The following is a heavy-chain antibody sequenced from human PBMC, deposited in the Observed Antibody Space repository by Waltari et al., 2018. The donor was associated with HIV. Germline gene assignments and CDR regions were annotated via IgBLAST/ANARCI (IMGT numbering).Heavy chain of an antibody. CDR2: ISAYNGNT. V-gene: IGHV1-18*01. J-gene: IGHJ4*02. CDR3: ARVQLIMVTFGGDFAPQFFEY. CDR1: GYTFTNYG. Sequence: QVQLVQSGDEVKTPGASVKVSCKTSGYTFTNYGITWVRQAPGQGLEWLGWISAYNGNTNFAQRFQGRVTMTTDTSTSTAYMELRSLRSDDTAVFYCARVQLIMVTFGGDFAPQFFEYWGQGTLVTVSS. D-gene: IGHD3-16*01.